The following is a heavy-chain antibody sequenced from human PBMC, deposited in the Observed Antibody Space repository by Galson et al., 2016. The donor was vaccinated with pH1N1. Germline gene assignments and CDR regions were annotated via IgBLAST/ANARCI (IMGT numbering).Heavy chain of an antibody. CDR3: ARQEFSDY. Sequence: QSGAEMTKPGESLKISCKGSGYNFDRYWIGWVRQMPGKGLEWMGIIYPGDSDTRYSPSFQGQVSISADKSISTAYLQWSSLKASDTAMYCCARQEFSDYWGQGTLVIVSS. V-gene: IGHV5-51*01. CDR2: IYPGDSDT. CDR1: GYNFDRYW. J-gene: IGHJ4*02. D-gene: IGHD2/OR15-2a*01.